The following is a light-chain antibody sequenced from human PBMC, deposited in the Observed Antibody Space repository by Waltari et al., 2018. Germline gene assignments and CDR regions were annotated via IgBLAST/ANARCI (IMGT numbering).Light chain of an antibody. CDR1: SSDVGGYND. V-gene: IGLV2-11*01. J-gene: IGLJ2*01. CDR3: FSNKSGSTLL. CDR2: DVS. Sequence: QAALTQPPSVSKSLGQSVTISCTGTSSDVGGYNDVSWYQQHPGTAPRLLIYDVSKRPSGVCDRFTGSKSGNTGALTISGLQAEEEGDYYCFSNKSGSTLLFGGGTRLTVL.